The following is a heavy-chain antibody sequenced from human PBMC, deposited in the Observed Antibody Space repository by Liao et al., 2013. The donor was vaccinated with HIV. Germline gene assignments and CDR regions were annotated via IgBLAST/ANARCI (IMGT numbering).Heavy chain of an antibody. CDR2: IYTSGST. J-gene: IGHJ6*03. V-gene: IGHV4-61*02. CDR3: ARGGYYYYYYMDV. Sequence: QVQLQQWGAGLLKPSQTLSLTCTVSGGSISSGSYYWSWIRQPAGKGLEWIGRIYTSGSTNYNPSLKSRVTISVDTSKNQFSLKLSSVTAADTAVYYCARGGYYYYYYMDVWGKGTTVTVSS. CDR1: GGSISSGSYY.